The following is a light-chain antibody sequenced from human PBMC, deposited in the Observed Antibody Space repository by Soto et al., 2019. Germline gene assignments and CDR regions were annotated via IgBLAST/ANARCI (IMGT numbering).Light chain of an antibody. J-gene: IGKJ1*01. CDR1: QSVSSSF. CDR2: GAS. Sequence: EIVLTQSPGTLSLSPEERATLSCRASQSVSSSFLAWYQQKPGQAPRLIIYGASSRATGIPDRFSGSGSGTDFTLTISRLEPEDFAVNYCQQYGGSPWTFGQGTKVEIK. V-gene: IGKV3-20*01. CDR3: QQYGGSPWT.